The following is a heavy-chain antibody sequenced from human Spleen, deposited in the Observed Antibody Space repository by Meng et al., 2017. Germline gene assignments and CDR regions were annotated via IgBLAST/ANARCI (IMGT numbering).Heavy chain of an antibody. Sequence: GESLKISCAASGFTFSSYAMSWVRQAPGKGLEWISYISRDGTMIYYADSVKGRFTISRDNAKNSLYLQMNSLRVEDTAVYYCAREPRRVRGIIDWGQGTLVTVSS. J-gene: IGHJ4*02. CDR3: AREPRRVRGIID. V-gene: IGHV3-48*04. CDR2: ISRDGTMI. D-gene: IGHD3-10*01. CDR1: GFTFSSYA.